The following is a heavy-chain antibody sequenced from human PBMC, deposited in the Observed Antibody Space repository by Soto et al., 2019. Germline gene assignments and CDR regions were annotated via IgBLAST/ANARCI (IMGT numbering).Heavy chain of an antibody. V-gene: IGHV1-8*01. CDR3: ARMASSGSLNWFDP. CDR1: GYTFTNYD. CDR2: MNPGSGNT. D-gene: IGHD3-10*01. J-gene: IGHJ5*02. Sequence: QVQLVQSGAEVKKPGASVKVSCKASGYTFTNYDISWVRQATGQGLEWMGWMNPGSGNTGYAHKFQGRVTMTRYLSISTAYMELSRLGSDDTAIYYCARMASSGSLNWFDPWGQGTLVTVSS.